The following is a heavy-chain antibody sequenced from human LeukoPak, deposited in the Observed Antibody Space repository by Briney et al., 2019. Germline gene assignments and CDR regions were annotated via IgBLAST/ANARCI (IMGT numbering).Heavy chain of an antibody. J-gene: IGHJ6*02. Sequence: GASVKVSCKASGYTFTGYYMHWVRQAPGQGLEWMGWISAYNGDTNYGQKLQGRVTMTTDTSTSTAYMELRSLRSDDTALYYCARDQLISYSSGWANEYYYYGMDVWGQGTTVTVSS. CDR3: ARDQLISYSSGWANEYYYYGMDV. CDR1: GYTFTGYY. CDR2: ISAYNGDT. V-gene: IGHV1-18*04. D-gene: IGHD6-19*01.